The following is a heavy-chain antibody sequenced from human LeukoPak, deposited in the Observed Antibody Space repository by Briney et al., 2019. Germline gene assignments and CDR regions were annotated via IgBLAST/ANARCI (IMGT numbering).Heavy chain of an antibody. CDR3: ARPRPPILLWFGELPGDAFDI. CDR2: IYYSGST. J-gene: IGHJ3*02. Sequence: PSETLSLTCTVSGGSISSSSYYWGWIRQPPGKGLEWIGSIYYSGSTYYNPSLKSRVTISVDTSKNQFSLKLSSVTAADTAVYYCARPRPPILLWFGELPGDAFDIWGQGTMVTVSS. CDR1: GGSISSSSYY. D-gene: IGHD3-10*01. V-gene: IGHV4-39*01.